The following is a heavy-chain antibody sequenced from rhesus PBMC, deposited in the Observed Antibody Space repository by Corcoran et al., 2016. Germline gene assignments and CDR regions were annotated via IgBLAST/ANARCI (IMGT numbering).Heavy chain of an antibody. CDR2: IYGSSGST. V-gene: IGHV4-76*01. CDR3: ARAVTFTFDY. CDR1: GGSISSGYD. J-gene: IGHJ4*01. Sequence: QVQLQESGPGVVKPSETLSLTCAVSGGSISSGYDWSWIRPPPGKGREWMGYIYGSSGSTNYNPSLKNRVTISKDASKNQFSLKLSSVTAADTAVYYCARAVTFTFDYWGQGVLVTVSS. D-gene: IGHD4-35*01.